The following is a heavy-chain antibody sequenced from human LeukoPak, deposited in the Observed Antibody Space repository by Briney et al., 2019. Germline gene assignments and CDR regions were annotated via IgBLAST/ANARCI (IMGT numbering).Heavy chain of an antibody. CDR1: GFTFSNYA. CDR2: ISYDGSNK. V-gene: IGHV3-30-3*02. D-gene: IGHD6-19*01. CDR3: AKQVAGTYYFDY. Sequence: GRSLRLSCAASGFTFSNYAMHWVRQAPGKGLEWVAVISYDGSNKYYADSVKGRFTISRDNSKNTLYLQMNSLRAEDTAVYYCAKQVAGTYYFDYWGQGTLVTVSS. J-gene: IGHJ4*02.